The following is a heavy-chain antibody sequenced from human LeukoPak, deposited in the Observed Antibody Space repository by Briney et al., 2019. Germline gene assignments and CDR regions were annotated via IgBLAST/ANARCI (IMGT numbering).Heavy chain of an antibody. CDR3: ASQLTGYFDY. V-gene: IGHV3-21*01. Sequence: PGGSLRLSCAASGFTFSSYSMNWVRQAPGKGLEWVSSISSSSSYIYYADSVKGRFTISRDNSKNTLYLQMNSLRAEDTAVYYCASQLTGYFDYWGQGTLVTVSS. CDR2: ISSSSSYI. J-gene: IGHJ4*02. CDR1: GFTFSSYS. D-gene: IGHD2-2*01.